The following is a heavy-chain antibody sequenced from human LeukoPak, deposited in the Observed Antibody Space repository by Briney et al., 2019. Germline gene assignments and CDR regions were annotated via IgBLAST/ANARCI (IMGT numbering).Heavy chain of an antibody. CDR3: ARDSFAGYDSSGYSSYDY. V-gene: IGHV3-21*01. CDR2: ISSYSTYI. CDR1: GFSFSDYS. J-gene: IGHJ4*02. Sequence: GGSLRLSCAASGFSFSDYSMNWVRQAPGKGLEWVSSISSYSTYIYYADSLKGRFTISRDNAKNSLYLQMNSLRAEDTAVYYCARDSFAGYDSSGYSSYDYWGQGTLVTVSS. D-gene: IGHD3-22*01.